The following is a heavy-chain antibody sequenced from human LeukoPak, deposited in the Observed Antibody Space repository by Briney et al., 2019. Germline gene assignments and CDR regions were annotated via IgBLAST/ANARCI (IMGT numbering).Heavy chain of an antibody. Sequence: PGGSLRLSCAASGFTFSSYGMHWARQPPGKWLEWVAVISYDGSNKYYADSVKGRFTISRDNSKNTLYLQMNSLRAEDTAVYYCAKDGEGDPFDYWGQGTLVTVSS. CDR1: GFTFSSYG. CDR2: ISYDGSNK. CDR3: AKDGEGDPFDY. J-gene: IGHJ4*02. V-gene: IGHV3-30*18. D-gene: IGHD2-21*02.